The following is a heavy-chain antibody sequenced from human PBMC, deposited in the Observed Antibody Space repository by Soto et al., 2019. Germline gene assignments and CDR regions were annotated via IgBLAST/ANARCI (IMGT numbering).Heavy chain of an antibody. J-gene: IGHJ6*02. CDR1: GGSISSGGYY. V-gene: IGHV4-31*03. CDR2: IYYSGST. CDR3: AREPMVRGSSSYYYGMDV. D-gene: IGHD3-10*01. Sequence: PSETLSLTCTVSGGSISSGGYYWTWIRQHPGKGLEWIGYIYYSGSTYYNPSLKSRVTISVDTSKNQFSLKLSSVTAADTAVYYCAREPMVRGSSSYYYGMDVWGQGTTVTVSS.